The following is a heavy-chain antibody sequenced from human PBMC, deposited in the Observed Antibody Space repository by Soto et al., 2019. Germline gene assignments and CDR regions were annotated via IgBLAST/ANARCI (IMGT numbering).Heavy chain of an antibody. CDR3: ARAGHDNGDYGWFDP. V-gene: IGHV1-3*01. CDR2: INAGNGNT. CDR1: GYTFTSYG. D-gene: IGHD4-17*01. Sequence: QVQLVQSGAEVKKPGASVKVSCKASGYTFTSYGMRWVRQAPGQRLEWMGWINAGNGNTKYSQKFQGRVTMTRDTSASTAYMELSSLRSEDTAVYYCARAGHDNGDYGWFDPWGQGTLVTVSS. J-gene: IGHJ5*02.